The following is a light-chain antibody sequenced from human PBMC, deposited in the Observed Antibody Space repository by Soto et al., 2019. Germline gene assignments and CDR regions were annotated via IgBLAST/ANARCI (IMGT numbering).Light chain of an antibody. Sequence: QSVLTQPPSVSAAPGQKVTMSCSGSGSNIGNNFVSWYQQFPGTAPKLLIYDDNKRPTGIPDRFSASKSGTSDTLGITGLQTGDEADYYCGTWDNSLSVVVFGGGTQLTVL. CDR2: DDN. J-gene: IGLJ3*02. V-gene: IGLV1-51*01. CDR3: GTWDNSLSVVV. CDR1: GSNIGNNF.